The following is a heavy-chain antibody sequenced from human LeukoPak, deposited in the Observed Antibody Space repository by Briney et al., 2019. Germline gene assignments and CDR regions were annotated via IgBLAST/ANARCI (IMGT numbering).Heavy chain of an antibody. CDR3: ASTWIQLWTPNYYFDY. J-gene: IGHJ4*02. CDR1: GGSISSSSYY. Sequence: SETLSLTCTVSGGSISSSSYYWGWIRQPPGKGLEWIGSIYYSRSTYYNPSLKSRVTISVDTSKNQFSLKLSSVTAADTAVYYCASTWIQLWTPNYYFDYWGQGTLVTVSS. V-gene: IGHV4-39*01. CDR2: IYYSRST. D-gene: IGHD5-18*01.